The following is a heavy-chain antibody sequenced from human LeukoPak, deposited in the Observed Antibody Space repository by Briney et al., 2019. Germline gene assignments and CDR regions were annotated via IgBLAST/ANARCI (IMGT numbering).Heavy chain of an antibody. D-gene: IGHD3-22*01. Sequence: GASVKVSCKASGYTFPNYDITWVRQAPGQGLEWMGWMNPDSGDTGYAQKFKGRVSLTRDTSITTAYMELSSLRSEDTAVYYCARVEYDSSGYYAFDIWGQGTMVTVSS. CDR2: MNPDSGDT. V-gene: IGHV1-8*01. CDR3: ARVEYDSSGYYAFDI. J-gene: IGHJ3*02. CDR1: GYTFPNYD.